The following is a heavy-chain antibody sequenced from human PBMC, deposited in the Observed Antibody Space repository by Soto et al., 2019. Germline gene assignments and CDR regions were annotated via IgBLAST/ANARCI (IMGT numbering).Heavy chain of an antibody. J-gene: IGHJ4*02. D-gene: IGHD3-22*01. CDR3: ASYYYDSSGYYPFFHY. V-gene: IGHV3-23*01. Sequence: GGSLRLSCAASGFTFSSYAMSWVRQAPGKGLEWVSSISSSGGNTYYADSVKGRFTISRDNSKNTLYLQMNSLRAEDTAVYYCASYYYDSSGYYPFFHYWGQGTLVTVS. CDR2: ISSSGGNT. CDR1: GFTFSSYA.